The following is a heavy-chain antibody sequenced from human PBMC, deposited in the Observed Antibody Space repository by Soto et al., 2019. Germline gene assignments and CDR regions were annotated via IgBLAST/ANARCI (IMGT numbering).Heavy chain of an antibody. V-gene: IGHV3-15*01. Sequence: GGSLRLSCAASGFTFSNAWMSWVRQAPGKGLEWVGRIKSKTDGGTTDYAAPVKGRFTISRDDSKNTLYLQMNSLKTEDTAVYYCTTSTHCSSTSCYTWDAYYYYGMDVWGQGTTVTVSS. D-gene: IGHD2-2*02. CDR3: TTSTHCSSTSCYTWDAYYYYGMDV. CDR1: GFTFSNAW. J-gene: IGHJ6*02. CDR2: IKSKTDGGTT.